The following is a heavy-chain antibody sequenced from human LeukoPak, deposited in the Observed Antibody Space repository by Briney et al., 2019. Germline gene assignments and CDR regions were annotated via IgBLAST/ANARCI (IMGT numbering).Heavy chain of an antibody. Sequence: GGSLRLSCAASGFTFSSYSMIWVRQAPGKGLEWVSYISSSSSTIYYADSVKGRITISRDNAKNSLYLQMNSLRAEDTAVYYCARYSSRSGYYFDYWGQGTLVTVSS. CDR1: GFTFSSYS. CDR2: ISSSSSTI. D-gene: IGHD6-13*01. J-gene: IGHJ4*02. CDR3: ARYSSRSGYYFDY. V-gene: IGHV3-48*04.